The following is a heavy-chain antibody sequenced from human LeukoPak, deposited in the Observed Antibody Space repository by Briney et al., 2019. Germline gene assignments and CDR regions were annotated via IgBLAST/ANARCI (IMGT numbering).Heavy chain of an antibody. Sequence: GGSLRLSCAASGFTFSSYSMNWVRQAPGKGLEWVSYISSSSSTIYYADSVKGRFTISRDNAKNSLYLQMNSLRAEDTAVYYCARDDTVPAAISAKGYWGQGTLVTVSS. CDR2: ISSSSSTI. CDR3: ARDDTVPAAISAKGY. J-gene: IGHJ4*02. CDR1: GFTFSSYS. V-gene: IGHV3-48*01. D-gene: IGHD2-2*02.